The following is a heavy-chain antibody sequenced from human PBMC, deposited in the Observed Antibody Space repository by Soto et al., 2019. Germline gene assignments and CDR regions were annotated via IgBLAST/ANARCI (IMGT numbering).Heavy chain of an antibody. CDR3: AGRARPDFYYMDV. CDR1: GFTLSGYA. J-gene: IGHJ6*03. CDR2: IRSNGVGT. Sequence: EVQLAESGGGLAQPGGSLRLSCAASGFTLSGYAMDWVRQAPGKGLEYVSGIRSNGVGTYYANSVEGRFTISRDNSKNTVYLQMGSLRPEDMAVYYCAGRARPDFYYMDVWGKGTTVTVSS. D-gene: IGHD6-6*01. V-gene: IGHV3-64*01.